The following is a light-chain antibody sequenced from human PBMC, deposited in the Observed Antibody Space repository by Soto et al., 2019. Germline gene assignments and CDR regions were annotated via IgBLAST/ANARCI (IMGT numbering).Light chain of an antibody. J-gene: IGKJ2*01. Sequence: DIVMTQSPLSLPVTPGEPASISCRSSQSLLHSNGYNYLDWYVQKPGQSPQLLVYLGFNRASGVPDRFSGSGSGTDFTLKISRVEAEDVGVYYCMQALQTPYTFGQGTKLEIK. V-gene: IGKV2-28*01. CDR2: LGF. CDR3: MQALQTPYT. CDR1: QSLLHSNGYNY.